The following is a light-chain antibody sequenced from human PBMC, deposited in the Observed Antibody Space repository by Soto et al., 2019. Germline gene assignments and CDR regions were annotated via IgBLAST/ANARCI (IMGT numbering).Light chain of an antibody. CDR1: HSVNSNY. Sequence: EIVLTQSPGTLSFSTGERATLSCTASHSVNSNYLAWYRQRSGQAPRLLIYGASTRATGVPDTFSGRGSGTDFTRTISRLEPEDFADYYCQQYGDSPVTFGQGTRPEIK. J-gene: IGKJ5*01. V-gene: IGKV3-20*01. CDR2: GAS. CDR3: QQYGDSPVT.